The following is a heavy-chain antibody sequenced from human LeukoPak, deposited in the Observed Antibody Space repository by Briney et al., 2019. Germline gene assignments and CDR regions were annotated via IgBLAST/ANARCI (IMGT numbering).Heavy chain of an antibody. D-gene: IGHD6-13*01. CDR3: ARDLGGFLGAAAGY. CDR2: INGSGGRT. V-gene: IGHV3-23*01. Sequence: GGSLRLSCAASGFTFSSYAMTWVRQAPGKGLEWVSGINGSGGRTYYAVSVKGRFTISRDNSKNTLYLQMNSLRAEDTAVYYCARDLGGFLGAAAGYWGQGTLVTVSS. CDR1: GFTFSSYA. J-gene: IGHJ4*02.